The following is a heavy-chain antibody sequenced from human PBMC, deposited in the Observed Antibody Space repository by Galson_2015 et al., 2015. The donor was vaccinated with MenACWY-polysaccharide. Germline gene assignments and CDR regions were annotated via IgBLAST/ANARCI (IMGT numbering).Heavy chain of an antibody. J-gene: IGHJ4*02. CDR1: GFIFNNYD. CDR3: AKDERSGWFGIFDY. D-gene: IGHD6-19*01. V-gene: IGHV3-23*01. Sequence: SLRLSCAASGFIFNNYDMSWVRQAPGKGLEWVSGVSGTGHSTYYADSVKGRFTISRDNSKNTLYLQMNSLRAEDTAIYYCAKDERSGWFGIFDYWGQGILVTVSS. CDR2: VSGTGHST.